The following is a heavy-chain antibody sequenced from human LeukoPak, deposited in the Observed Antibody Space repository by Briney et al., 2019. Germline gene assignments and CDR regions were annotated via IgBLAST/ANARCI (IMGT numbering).Heavy chain of an antibody. CDR3: LRDGGGWFDP. J-gene: IGHJ5*02. V-gene: IGHV1-2*02. CDR2: INPNSGGT. D-gene: IGHD3-16*01. Sequence: GASVKVSCKTSGYTFTANYLHWVRQAPGQGLEWMGWINPNSGGTKYAQKFQGRVTMTRDSSITIAYLELSRLRFDDMAVYHCLRDGGGWFDPWGQGTLVSVSS. CDR1: GYTFTANY.